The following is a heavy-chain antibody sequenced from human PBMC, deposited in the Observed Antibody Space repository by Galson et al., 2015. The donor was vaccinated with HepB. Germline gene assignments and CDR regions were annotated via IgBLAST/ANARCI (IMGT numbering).Heavy chain of an antibody. J-gene: IGHJ4*02. CDR2: ISGSSGST. CDR1: GFIFSTYA. V-gene: IGHV3-23*01. CDR3: AKLSHYDFWSGYYSYFDS. D-gene: IGHD3-3*01. Sequence: SLRLSCAASGFIFSTYAMAWVRQAPGKGLEWVSAISGSSGSTYYADSVKGRFTISRDNSENTLYLHMNSLRAEDTAIYYCAKLSHYDFWSGYYSYFDSWGQGTLVTVSS.